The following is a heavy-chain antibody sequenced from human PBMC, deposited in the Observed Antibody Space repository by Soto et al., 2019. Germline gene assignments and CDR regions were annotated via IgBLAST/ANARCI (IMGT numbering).Heavy chain of an antibody. D-gene: IGHD4-17*01. CDR1: GYTFTSYA. CDR2: INAGNGNT. CDR3: ARDPGRYTVTYPGY. J-gene: IGHJ4*02. V-gene: IGHV1-3*01. Sequence: QVQLVQSGAEVKKPGASVKVSCKASGYTFTSYAMHWVRQAPGQRLEWMGWINAGNGNTKYSQKFQGRVTITRDTSASTAYMELSSLRSEDTAVYYCARDPGRYTVTYPGYWGQGTLVTVSS.